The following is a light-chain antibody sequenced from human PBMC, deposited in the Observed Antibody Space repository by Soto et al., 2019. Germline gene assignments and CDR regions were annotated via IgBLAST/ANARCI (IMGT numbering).Light chain of an antibody. V-gene: IGLV1-51*01. J-gene: IGLJ2*01. CDR1: SSNIGENY. CDR3: GSWENSLTAGV. CDR2: DNN. Sequence: QSVLTQPPSVSAAPGQKVTISCSGSSSNIGENYVSWYQQFPGTAPKLLIYDNNKRPSGIPDRFSGSKSGTSATLGITGLQTGDEADYHCGSWENSLTAGVFGGGTQLTVL.